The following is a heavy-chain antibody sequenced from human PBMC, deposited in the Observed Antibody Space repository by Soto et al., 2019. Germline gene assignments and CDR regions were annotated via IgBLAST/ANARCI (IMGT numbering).Heavy chain of an antibody. J-gene: IGHJ3*02. CDR2: IWYDGSNK. D-gene: IGHD1-26*01. CDR3: ARDGRRLPLNRAFDI. Sequence: QVQLVESGGGVVQPGRSLRLSCAASGFTFSSYGMHWVRQAPGKGLEWVAVIWYDGSNKYYADSVKGRFTISGDNSKNTLYLQMNSLRAEDTAVYYCARDGRRLPLNRAFDIWGQGTMVTVSS. CDR1: GFTFSSYG. V-gene: IGHV3-33*01.